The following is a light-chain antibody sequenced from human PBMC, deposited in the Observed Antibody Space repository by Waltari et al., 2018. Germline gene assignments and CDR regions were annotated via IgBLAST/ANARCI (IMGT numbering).Light chain of an antibody. Sequence: DIQMTQSPSTLSASVGDRVTITCRASQNINRWLAWYQQKPGKAPKLLIYKASSLESGVPSRFSGSGAGTEFTLTISSLQPDDFATYYCQQHSNYWTFGQGTKVEIK. CDR3: QQHSNYWT. CDR1: QNINRW. CDR2: KAS. V-gene: IGKV1-5*03. J-gene: IGKJ1*01.